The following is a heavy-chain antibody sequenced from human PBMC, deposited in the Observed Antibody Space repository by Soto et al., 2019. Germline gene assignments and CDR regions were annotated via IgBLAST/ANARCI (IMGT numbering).Heavy chain of an antibody. CDR3: AADSICSGPAGYFDY. J-gene: IGHJ4*02. V-gene: IGHV1-58*01. Sequence: SVKVSCKASGFTFTSSAVQWVRQARGQRLEWIGWIVVGSGNTNYAQKFQERVTITRDMSTSTAYMELSSLRSEDTAVYYCAADSICSGPAGYFDYWGQGTLVTVSS. D-gene: IGHD2-15*01. CDR2: IVVGSGNT. CDR1: GFTFTSSA.